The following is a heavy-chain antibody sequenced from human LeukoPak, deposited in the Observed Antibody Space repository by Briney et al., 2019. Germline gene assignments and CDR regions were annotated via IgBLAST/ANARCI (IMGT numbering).Heavy chain of an antibody. CDR2: IYSGGST. CDR3: ARGPKATSLDV. Sequence: GGSLRLSCAASGFTVSSNYVSWIRQAPGKGLEWVSVIYSGGSTYYADSVKGRFTISRDNSKNTLYLQMNSLRAEDTAVYYCARGPKATSLDVWGQGTTVTVSS. D-gene: IGHD2-2*01. CDR1: GFTVSSNY. J-gene: IGHJ6*02. V-gene: IGHV3-53*01.